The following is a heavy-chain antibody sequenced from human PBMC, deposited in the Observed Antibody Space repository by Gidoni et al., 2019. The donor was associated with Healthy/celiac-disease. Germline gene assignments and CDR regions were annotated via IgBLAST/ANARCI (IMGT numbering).Heavy chain of an antibody. CDR1: GGSISSSSYY. V-gene: IGHV4-39*01. J-gene: IGHJ6*02. Sequence: QLQLQESGPGLVKPSKTLSLTCTVSGGSISSSSYYWGWIRQPPGKGLEWIGSIYYSGSTYYNPSLKSRVTISVDTSKNQFSLKLSSVTAADTAVYYCARRAAAGLGAELVYYYGMDVWGQGTTVTVSS. D-gene: IGHD6-13*01. CDR2: IYYSGST. CDR3: ARRAAAGLGAELVYYYGMDV.